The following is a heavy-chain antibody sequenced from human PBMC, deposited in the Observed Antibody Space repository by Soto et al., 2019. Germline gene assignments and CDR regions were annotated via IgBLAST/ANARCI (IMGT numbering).Heavy chain of an antibody. D-gene: IGHD1-20*01. CDR3: ARVITGSAEYFQH. Sequence: PSETLSLTCTVSGGSISSGGYYWSWIRQHPGKGLEWIGYIYYSGSTYYNPSLKSRVTISVDTSKNQFSLKLSSVTAADTAVYYCARVITGSAEYFQHWGQGTLVTVSS. CDR1: GGSISSGGYY. V-gene: IGHV4-31*03. CDR2: IYYSGST. J-gene: IGHJ1*01.